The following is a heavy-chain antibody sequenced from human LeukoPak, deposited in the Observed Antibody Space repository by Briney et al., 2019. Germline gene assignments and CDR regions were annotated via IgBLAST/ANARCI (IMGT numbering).Heavy chain of an antibody. Sequence: GASVKVSCKASGYTFTGYYMHWVRQAPGQGLEWMGWINPNSGGTNYAQKFQGRVTMTRDTSISTAYMEPSRLRSDDTAVYYCARRSYYYYYMDVWGKGTTVTVSS. J-gene: IGHJ6*03. CDR2: INPNSGGT. V-gene: IGHV1-2*02. CDR1: GYTFTGYY. CDR3: ARRSYYYYYMDV.